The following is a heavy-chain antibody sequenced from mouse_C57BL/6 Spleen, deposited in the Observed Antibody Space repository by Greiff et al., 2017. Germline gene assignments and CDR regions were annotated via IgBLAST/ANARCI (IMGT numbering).Heavy chain of an antibody. J-gene: IGHJ1*03. V-gene: IGHV1-15*01. CDR1: GYTFTDYE. Sequence: VQLQQSGAELVRPGASVTLSCKASGYTFTDYEMHWVKQTPVHGLEWIGTIDPETGGTAYTQKFKGKAILTADKSSSTAYMELRSLTSEDSAVYYCTRREYYCSSYVYWYFDVWGTGTTVTVSS. CDR3: TRREYYCSSYVYWYFDV. CDR2: IDPETGGT. D-gene: IGHD1-1*01.